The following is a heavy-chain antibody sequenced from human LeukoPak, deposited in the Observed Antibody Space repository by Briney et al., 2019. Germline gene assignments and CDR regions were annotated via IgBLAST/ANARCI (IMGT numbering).Heavy chain of an antibody. Sequence: GGSLRLSCAASGFTFSSYAMSWVRQAPGKGLEWVSSISSSSTYTYYADSLKGRFTISRDNAKNSLYLQMNSLRAEDTAVYYCARLLYDYIWGSSRSYYFDFWGQGTLVTVSS. V-gene: IGHV3-21*01. CDR2: ISSSSTYT. CDR3: ARLLYDYIWGSSRSYYFDF. CDR1: GFTFSSYA. D-gene: IGHD3-16*02. J-gene: IGHJ4*02.